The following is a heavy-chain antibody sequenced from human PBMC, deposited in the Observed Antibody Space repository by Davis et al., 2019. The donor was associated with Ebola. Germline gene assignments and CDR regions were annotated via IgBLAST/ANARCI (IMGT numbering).Heavy chain of an antibody. CDR2: IWYDGSNE. D-gene: IGHD3-3*01. Sequence: GESLKISCEASGFIFNEYGMHWVRQAPGKGLEWVAVIWYDGSNEYYGDSVKGRFTISRDNSKDTLYLQMNNLRAEDTGIYYCARDSFTNAEYFEHWGQGALVTVSS. CDR1: GFIFNEYG. CDR3: ARDSFTNAEYFEH. V-gene: IGHV3-33*01. J-gene: IGHJ1*01.